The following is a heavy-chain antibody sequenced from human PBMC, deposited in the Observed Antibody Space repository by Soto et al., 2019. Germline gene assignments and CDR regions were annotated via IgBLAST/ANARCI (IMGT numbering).Heavy chain of an antibody. CDR2: IYYSGST. J-gene: IGHJ5*02. V-gene: IGHV4-59*01. Sequence: SETLSLTCTVSGGSISSYYWSWIRQPPGKGLEWIGYIYYSGSTNYNPSLKSRVTISVDTSKNQFSLKLSSVTAADTAVYYCARGTREKYSGYALTFHPWGQGTLVTVSS. CDR1: GGSISSYY. CDR3: ARGTREKYSGYALTFHP. D-gene: IGHD5-12*01.